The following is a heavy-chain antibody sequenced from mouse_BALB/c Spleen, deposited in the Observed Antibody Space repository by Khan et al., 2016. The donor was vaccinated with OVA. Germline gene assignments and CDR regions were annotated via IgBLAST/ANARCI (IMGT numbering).Heavy chain of an antibody. CDR3: ARSPTMITQFSY. J-gene: IGHJ3*01. CDR1: GYTFTSYW. D-gene: IGHD2-4*01. CDR2: INPTTGYT. Sequence: QVQLKESGAELAKPGASVKMSCKASGYTFTSYWMHWVKQMPGQGLEWIGFINPTTGYTEYNQKFKDKATLTADKSSSTAYMQLSSLTSEDSAVYYCARSPTMITQFSYWGQGTLVTVSA. V-gene: IGHV1-7*01.